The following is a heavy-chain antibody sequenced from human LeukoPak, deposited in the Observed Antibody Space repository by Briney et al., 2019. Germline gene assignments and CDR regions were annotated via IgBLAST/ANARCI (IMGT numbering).Heavy chain of an antibody. D-gene: IGHD3-10*01. V-gene: IGHV4-39*01. J-gene: IGHJ4*02. CDR1: GGSFSSYY. Sequence: SETLSLTCAVYGGSFSSYYWGWIRQPPGKGLEYIGSIYYTESTYYNPSLKSRVTISVDTSKNQFSLNLTSVTSADTAVYYCARRLWFGEYYFDYWGQGTLVTVSS. CDR3: ARRLWFGEYYFDY. CDR2: IYYTEST.